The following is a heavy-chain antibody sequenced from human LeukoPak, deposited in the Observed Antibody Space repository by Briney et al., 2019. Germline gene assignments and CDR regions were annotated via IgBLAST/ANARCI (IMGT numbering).Heavy chain of an antibody. D-gene: IGHD3-10*01. CDR2: INHSGST. V-gene: IGHV4-34*01. CDR1: GGSFSGYS. J-gene: IGHJ4*02. Sequence: SETLSLTCAVYGGSFSGYSWSWIRQPPGKGLEWIGEINHSGSTNYNPSLKSRVTISVDTSKNQFSLKLSSVTAADTAVYYCARAYYGSGSYNYWGQGTLVTVSS. CDR3: ARAYYGSGSYNY.